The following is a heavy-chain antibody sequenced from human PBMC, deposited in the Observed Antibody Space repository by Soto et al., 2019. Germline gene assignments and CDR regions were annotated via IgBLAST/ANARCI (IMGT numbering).Heavy chain of an antibody. CDR3: ARANGYDLDY. CDR2: INAGNGNT. V-gene: IGHV1-3*01. Sequence: ASVKVSCKASGYTFTSYARHWVRQAPGQRLEWMGWINAGNGNTKCSQKFQGRVTITRDTSASTAYMELSSLRSEDTAVYYCARANGYDLDYWGQGTLVTVSS. J-gene: IGHJ4*02. CDR1: GYTFTSYA. D-gene: IGHD3-22*01.